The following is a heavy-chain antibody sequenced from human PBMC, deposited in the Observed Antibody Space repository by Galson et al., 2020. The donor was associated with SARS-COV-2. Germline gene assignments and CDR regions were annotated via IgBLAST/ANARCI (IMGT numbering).Heavy chain of an antibody. CDR2: IYYSGST. CDR3: ARRKAGYCSSTSCYTDNWFDP. Sequence: TSETLSLTCTVSGGSISSSSYYWGWIRQPPGKGLEWIGSIYYSGSTYYNPSLKSRVTISVDTSKNQFSLKLSSVTAADTAVYYCARRKAGYCSSTSCYTDNWFDPWGQGTLVTVSS. V-gene: IGHV4-39*01. J-gene: IGHJ5*02. CDR1: GGSISSSSYY. D-gene: IGHD2-2*02.